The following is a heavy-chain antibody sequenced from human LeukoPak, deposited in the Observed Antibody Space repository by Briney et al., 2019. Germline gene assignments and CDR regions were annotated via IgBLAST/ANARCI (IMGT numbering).Heavy chain of an antibody. Sequence: GGSLRFSCAASKFTFSSYAMSWVRQAPGKGLEWVSAISVGGNTYYADSVKGRFTISRDNSKNTLYLQMNSLRAEGTAVYFCARDDYGGNSVLWVYYGMDVWGQGTTVTVSS. V-gene: IGHV3-23*01. J-gene: IGHJ6*02. CDR2: ISVGGNT. D-gene: IGHD4-23*01. CDR3: ARDDYGGNSVLWVYYGMDV. CDR1: KFTFSSYA.